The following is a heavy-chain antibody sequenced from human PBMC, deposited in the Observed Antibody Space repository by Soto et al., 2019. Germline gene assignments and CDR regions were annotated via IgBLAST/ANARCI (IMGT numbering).Heavy chain of an antibody. D-gene: IGHD3-3*01. CDR2: IIPIFGTA. Sequence: SVKVSCKASGGTFSSYAISWVRQAPGQGLEWMGGIIPIFGTANYAQKFQGRVTITADESTSTAYMELSSLRSEDTAVYYCARDSSRAGHYDFWSGPYYYYGMDVWGQGTTVTVSS. CDR3: ARDSSRAGHYDFWSGPYYYYGMDV. CDR1: GGTFSSYA. V-gene: IGHV1-69*13. J-gene: IGHJ6*02.